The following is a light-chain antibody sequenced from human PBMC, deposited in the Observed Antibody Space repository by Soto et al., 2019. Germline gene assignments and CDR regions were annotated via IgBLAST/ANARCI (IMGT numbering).Light chain of an antibody. CDR3: LQDYNYPRT. J-gene: IGKJ1*01. CDR1: QGIRND. Sequence: IHLTQSPSSLSASVGDRVTITCGASQGIRNDLGWYQQKPGKAPKLLIYAASSLQSGVPSRFSGSGSGTDFTLTISSLQPEDFATYYCLQDYNYPRTFGQGTKVDIK. V-gene: IGKV1-6*01. CDR2: AAS.